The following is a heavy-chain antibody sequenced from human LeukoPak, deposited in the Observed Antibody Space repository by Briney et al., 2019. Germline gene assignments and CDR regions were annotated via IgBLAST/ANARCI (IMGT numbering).Heavy chain of an antibody. J-gene: IGHJ6*02. D-gene: IGHD1-26*01. Sequence: GGSLRLSCAAFGFTVSSNYMNWVRQAPGKGLEWVSVIYSGGSTYYADSVKGRFTISRDNSNNTLYLQMNSLRAEDTAVYYCRRGSGTDVWGQGTTVTVSS. V-gene: IGHV3-66*01. CDR1: GFTVSSNY. CDR3: RRGSGTDV. CDR2: IYSGGST.